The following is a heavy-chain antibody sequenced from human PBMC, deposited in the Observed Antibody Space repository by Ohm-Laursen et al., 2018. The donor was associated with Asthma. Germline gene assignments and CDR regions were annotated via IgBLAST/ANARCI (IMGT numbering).Heavy chain of an antibody. Sequence: SLRLSCTASGFTFDDYGMHWVRQAPGRGLEWVSGISWNSGGIGYADSVRGRFTISRDNAKNSLYLQMNSLRPDDTAFYYCTKGRLSIVGTNFDYWGQGTQVTVSS. D-gene: IGHD5-12*01. CDR2: ISWNSGGI. V-gene: IGHV3-9*01. J-gene: IGHJ4*02. CDR1: GFTFDDYG. CDR3: TKGRLSIVGTNFDY.